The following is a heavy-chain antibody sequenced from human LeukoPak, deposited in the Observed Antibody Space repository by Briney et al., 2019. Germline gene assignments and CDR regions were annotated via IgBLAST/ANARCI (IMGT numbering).Heavy chain of an antibody. Sequence: PGGALRLSCAASGFTFSSYGMHWVRQAPGKGLEWVAVIWYDGSNKYCADSVKGRFTISRDNSKNTLYLQMNSLRAEDTAVYYCAKGTARGYFDYWGQGTLVTVSS. CDR2: IWYDGSNK. CDR3: AKGTARGYFDY. V-gene: IGHV3-33*06. J-gene: IGHJ4*02. CDR1: GFTFSSYG. D-gene: IGHD6-6*01.